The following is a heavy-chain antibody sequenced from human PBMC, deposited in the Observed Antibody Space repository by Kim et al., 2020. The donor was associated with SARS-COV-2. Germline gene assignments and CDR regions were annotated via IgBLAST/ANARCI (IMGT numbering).Heavy chain of an antibody. CDR2: ISYDGSNK. V-gene: IGHV3-30*04. CDR3: ARDLGVLRYFDWLPDAFDI. Sequence: GGSLRLSCAASGFTFSSYAMHWVRQAPGKGLEWVAVISYDGSNKYYADSVKGRFTISRDNSKNTLYLQMNSLRAEDTAVYYCARDLGVLRYFDWLPDAFDIWGQGTMVTVSS. J-gene: IGHJ3*02. CDR1: GFTFSSYA. D-gene: IGHD3-9*01.